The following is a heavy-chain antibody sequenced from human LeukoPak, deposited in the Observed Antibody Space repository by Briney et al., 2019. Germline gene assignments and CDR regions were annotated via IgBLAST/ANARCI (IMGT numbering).Heavy chain of an antibody. J-gene: IGHJ4*02. CDR2: ISWNSDNI. Sequence: GGSLRLSCAGSGFTFDDYAMHWVRQAPGKGLEWVSGISWNSDNIGYADSVKGRFTISRDNAKNSLYLQMNSLRAEDTAVYYCGGKTGVDYWGQGTLVTVSS. V-gene: IGHV3-9*01. CDR1: GFTFDDYA. CDR3: GGKTGVDY.